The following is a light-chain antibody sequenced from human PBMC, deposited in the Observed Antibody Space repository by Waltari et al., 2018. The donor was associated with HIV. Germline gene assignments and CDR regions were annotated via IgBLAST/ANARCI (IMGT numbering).Light chain of an antibody. Sequence: IVMTQSPAILSLSPGERATLSCRASQSDSSHLAWYQQKPGQAPRLLIYGASTRATGIPARFSGSGSGTAFTLTISSLQSEDFAVYYCQQYNNWPQTFGQGTKVDIK. V-gene: IGKV3-15*01. CDR3: QQYNNWPQT. CDR1: QSDSSH. J-gene: IGKJ1*01. CDR2: GAS.